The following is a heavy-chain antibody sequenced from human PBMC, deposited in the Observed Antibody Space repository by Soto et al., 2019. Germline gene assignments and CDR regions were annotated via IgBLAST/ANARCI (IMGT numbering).Heavy chain of an antibody. V-gene: IGHV6-1*01. CDR1: GDSVSSNSAA. CDR2: TYYRSKWYN. D-gene: IGHD1-1*01. CDR3: AREQLDWEPPYYYYGMDV. Sequence: QTLSLTCAISGDSVSSNSAAWNWIRQSPSRGLEWLGRTYYRSKWYNDYAVSVKSRITINPDTSKNQFSLQLNSVTPEDTAVYYCAREQLDWEPPYYYYGMDVCGQGTTVTVSS. J-gene: IGHJ6*02.